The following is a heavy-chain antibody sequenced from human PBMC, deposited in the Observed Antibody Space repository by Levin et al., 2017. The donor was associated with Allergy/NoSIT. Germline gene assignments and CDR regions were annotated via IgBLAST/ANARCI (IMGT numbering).Heavy chain of an antibody. V-gene: IGHV3-30*18. Sequence: PGGSLRLSCAASGFIFSGYGMHWVRQAPGKGLEWVAVISYDGTNKYYADSVKGRFTISRDNSKNTLYLQMNSLRAEDTAVYYCANLYGDPPDYWGQGTLVTVSS. J-gene: IGHJ4*02. D-gene: IGHD4-17*01. CDR2: ISYDGTNK. CDR3: ANLYGDPPDY. CDR1: GFIFSGYG.